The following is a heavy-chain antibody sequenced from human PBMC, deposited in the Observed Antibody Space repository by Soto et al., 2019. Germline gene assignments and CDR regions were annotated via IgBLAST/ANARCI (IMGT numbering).Heavy chain of an antibody. CDR3: ARDPGYCSGGSCSSANWFDP. CDR1: GGTFSSYA. Sequence: QVQLVQSGAEVKKPGSSVKVSCKASGGTFSSYAISWVRQAPGQGLEWMGGIIPIFGTANYAQKFQGRVTITADESTSTAYMELSRLRSEDTAVYYCARDPGYCSGGSCSSANWFDPWGQGTLVTVSS. J-gene: IGHJ5*02. D-gene: IGHD2-15*01. V-gene: IGHV1-69*01. CDR2: IIPIFGTA.